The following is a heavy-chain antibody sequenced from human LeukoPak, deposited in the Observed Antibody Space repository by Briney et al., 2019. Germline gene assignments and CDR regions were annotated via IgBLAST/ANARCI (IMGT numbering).Heavy chain of an antibody. CDR1: GASISSGSYY. D-gene: IGHD6-19*01. CDR3: ARLQWLSTPFFDY. Sequence: SQTLSLTCTVSGASISSGSYYWSWIRQPAGKGLEWIGRVYTSGSTNYNPSLKSRVNISLDTPKNQFSLKLISVTAADTAVYFCARLQWLSTPFFDYWGQGTLVTVSS. V-gene: IGHV4-61*02. J-gene: IGHJ4*02. CDR2: VYTSGST.